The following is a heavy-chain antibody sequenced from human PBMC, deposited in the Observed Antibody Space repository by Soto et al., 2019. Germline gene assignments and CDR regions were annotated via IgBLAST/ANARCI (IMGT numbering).Heavy chain of an antibody. CDR3: ARDRGYCSSTSCYTYWYFDL. CDR1: GFTFSSYA. CDR2: ISYDGSNK. J-gene: IGHJ2*01. D-gene: IGHD2-2*01. V-gene: IGHV3-30-3*01. Sequence: GGSLRLSCAASGFTFSSYAMHWVRQAPGKGLEWVAVISYDGSNKYYADSVKGRFTISRDNSKNTLYLQMNSLRAEDTAVYYCARDRGYCSSTSCYTYWYFDLWGRGTLVTVSS.